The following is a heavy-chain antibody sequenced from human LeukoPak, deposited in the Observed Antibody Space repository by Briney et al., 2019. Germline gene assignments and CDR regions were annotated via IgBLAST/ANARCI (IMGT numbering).Heavy chain of an antibody. CDR2: IYPGDSDT. CDR3: ARLGFGELFGEFYYMDV. Sequence: GEALQISCKGSGYSFTSYWIGWVRPMPGKGVEGMGIIYPGDSDTRYSPSFQGQVTISADKSISTAYLPWSSLKASDTAMYYCARLGFGELFGEFYYMDVWGKGTTATVSS. V-gene: IGHV5-51*01. J-gene: IGHJ6*03. D-gene: IGHD3-10*01. CDR1: GYSFTSYW.